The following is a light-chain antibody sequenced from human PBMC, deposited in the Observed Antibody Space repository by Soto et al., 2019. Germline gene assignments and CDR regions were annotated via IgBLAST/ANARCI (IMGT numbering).Light chain of an antibody. J-gene: IGLJ3*02. Sequence: QSVLTQPTSVSGAPGQRVTISCTGSISNIGAGYDVHWYQQLPGTAPKLLIYNNNNRPSGVPDRFSGSKSGTSASLAITGLQAEDEADYYCQSYDSSLSGSVFGGGTQLTVL. CDR3: QSYDSSLSGSV. V-gene: IGLV1-40*01. CDR2: NNN. CDR1: ISNIGAGYD.